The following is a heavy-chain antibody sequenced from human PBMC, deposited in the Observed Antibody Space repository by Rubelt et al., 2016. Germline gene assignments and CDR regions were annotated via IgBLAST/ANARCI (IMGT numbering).Heavy chain of an antibody. J-gene: IGHJ3*02. CDR3: TTDPYYGDAFDI. CDR2: ISYDGSEK. Sequence: WVAVISYDGSEKYYADSVKGRFTISRDNSKNTLYLQMNSLKTEDTAVYYCTTDPYYGDAFDIWGQGTMVTVSS. V-gene: IGHV3-30*07. D-gene: IGHD3-3*01.